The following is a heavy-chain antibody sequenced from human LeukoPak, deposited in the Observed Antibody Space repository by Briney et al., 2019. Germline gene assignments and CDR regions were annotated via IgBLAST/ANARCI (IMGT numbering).Heavy chain of an antibody. CDR3: ATPGYSSGWDDYYFDY. V-gene: IGHV3-21*01. J-gene: IGHJ4*02. D-gene: IGHD6-19*01. CDR2: ISSSSSYI. Sequence: PGGSLRLSCAASGFTFSSYSMNWVRQAPGKGLEWVSSISSSSSYIYYADSVKGRFTISRDNAKNSLYLQMNSLRAEDTAVYYCATPGYSSGWDDYYFDYWGQGTLVTVSS. CDR1: GFTFSSYS.